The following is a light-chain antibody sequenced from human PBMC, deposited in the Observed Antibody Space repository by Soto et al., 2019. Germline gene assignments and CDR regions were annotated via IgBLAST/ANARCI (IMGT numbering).Light chain of an antibody. J-gene: IGKJ5*01. CDR3: QQSYSTSIT. Sequence: DIQMTQSPSSLSASVGDRVTVTCRASQTISSYLSWYQQKPGRAPKLLIYATSSLQSGVPSRFSGSGSGTDFTLTSSSLQPEDFATYYGQQSYSTSITFGQGTRLEIK. V-gene: IGKV1-39*01. CDR2: ATS. CDR1: QTISSY.